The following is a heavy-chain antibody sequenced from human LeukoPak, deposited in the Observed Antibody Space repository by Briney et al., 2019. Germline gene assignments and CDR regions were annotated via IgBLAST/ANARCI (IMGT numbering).Heavy chain of an antibody. CDR1: GFSFSSYG. CDR3: AQGQYVGNSEFLDN. D-gene: IGHD4-23*01. CDR2: IYNDGGLP. V-gene: IGHV3-33*07. Sequence: QTGGSLRLSCAASGFSFSSYGMYWVRQAPGKGLEWVALIYNDGGLPNYLDSVRSRFTISRDNSKNTLNLQMDSLRVEDTAVYYCAQGQYVGNSEFLDNWGRGALVIVSS. J-gene: IGHJ4*02.